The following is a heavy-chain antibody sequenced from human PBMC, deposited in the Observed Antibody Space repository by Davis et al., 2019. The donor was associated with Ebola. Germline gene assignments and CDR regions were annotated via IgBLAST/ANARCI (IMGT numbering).Heavy chain of an antibody. CDR1: GGFVSSGGYS. CDR2: YYYTGST. Sequence: SETLSLTCAVSGGFVSSGGYSWNWIRQPPGKGLEWIGYYYYTGSTYYNPSLKSRVSISVDTSKNQFSLKLSSVTAADTAVYYCARGVALDYWGQGTLVTVSS. J-gene: IGHJ4*02. V-gene: IGHV4-61*08. CDR3: ARGVALDY.